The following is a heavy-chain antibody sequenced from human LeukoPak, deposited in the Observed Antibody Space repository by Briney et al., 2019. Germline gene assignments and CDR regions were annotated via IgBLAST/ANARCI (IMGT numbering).Heavy chain of an antibody. CDR1: GFTFSSYE. Sequence: PGGSLRLSCAASGFTFSSYEMNWVRQAPGKGLEWVSYISSSGSTIYYADSVKGRFTISRDNSKNTLYLQMNSLRAEDTAVYYCAKEYYYDSSMSTYFDYWGQGTLVTVSS. CDR3: AKEYYYDSSMSTYFDY. CDR2: ISSSGSTI. D-gene: IGHD3-22*01. J-gene: IGHJ4*02. V-gene: IGHV3-48*03.